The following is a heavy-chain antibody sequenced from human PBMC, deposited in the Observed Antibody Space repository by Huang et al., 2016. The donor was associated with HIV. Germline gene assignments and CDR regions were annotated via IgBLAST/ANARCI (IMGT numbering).Heavy chain of an antibody. CDR2: VSTYNGHT. CDR3: ARFRGPQVTLNWLDP. J-gene: IGHJ5*02. CDR1: GYTFFTYS. D-gene: IGHD3-10*01. Sequence: QVQLVQSGPEMKKPGASVNVSCKASGYTFFTYSISWVRQAPGQGLEGMVWVSTYNGHTNCAQKFQGRLNLTTDVSTSSAYMELKNLRSDDTAVYYCARFRGPQVTLNWLDPWGQGTLVTVSS. V-gene: IGHV1-18*01.